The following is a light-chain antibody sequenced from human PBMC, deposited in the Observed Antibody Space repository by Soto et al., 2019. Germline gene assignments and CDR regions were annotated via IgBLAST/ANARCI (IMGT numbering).Light chain of an antibody. Sequence: QSVLTQPASVSGSPGQSITISCTGTSSDIGSYNYVAWYQQYPGKTPKLIIYEVRNRPSGVSFRFSGSKSGNTASLTISGLQDEDEDDYYYCSYRGSGTSYVFGTGTKVTVL. CDR2: EVR. CDR1: SSDIGSYNY. CDR3: CSYRGSGTSYV. J-gene: IGLJ1*01. V-gene: IGLV2-14*01.